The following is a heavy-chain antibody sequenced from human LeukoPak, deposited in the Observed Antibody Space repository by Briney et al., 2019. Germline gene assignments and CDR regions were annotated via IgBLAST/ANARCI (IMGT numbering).Heavy chain of an antibody. CDR1: GFTVSSSA. J-gene: IGHJ4*02. CDR2: ISSSGGST. Sequence: PGGSLRLSWAASGFTVSSSAMSWVRQVPGKGLEWVSGISSSGGSTNYADSVKGRFTISRDNSKNTLYLQMNSLRAEDTAVYYCAKDTYYDSSGYYPPDFDYWGQGTLVTVSS. V-gene: IGHV3-23*01. CDR3: AKDTYYDSSGYYPPDFDY. D-gene: IGHD3-22*01.